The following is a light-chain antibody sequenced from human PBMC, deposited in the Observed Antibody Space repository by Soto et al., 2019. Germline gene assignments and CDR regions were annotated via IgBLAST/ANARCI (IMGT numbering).Light chain of an antibody. CDR2: GAS. Sequence: EIVLTQSPGTLSLSPGERATLSCRASQSVSSNYLAWYQQKPGQAPRLLIYGASSWATGIPDRFSGSGSGTDFTLTISRLEPEDFAVYYCQHYGRSAYTFGQGTTLEIK. CDR1: QSVSSNY. V-gene: IGKV3-20*01. CDR3: QHYGRSAYT. J-gene: IGKJ2*01.